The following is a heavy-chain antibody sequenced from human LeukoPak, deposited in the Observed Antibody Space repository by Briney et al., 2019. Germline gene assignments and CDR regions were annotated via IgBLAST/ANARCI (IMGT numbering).Heavy chain of an antibody. J-gene: IGHJ5*02. CDR1: GFTVSSSY. CDR3: ARDPGYYDSSGFGS. CDR2: IYSGGSR. D-gene: IGHD3-22*01. V-gene: IGHV3-53*01. Sequence: GGSLRLSCAASGFTVSSSYMSWVRQAPGKGLEWVSVIYSGGSRYYADSVKGRFTVSRDNSKNTLYLQMNSLRDDDTAVYYCARDPGYYDSSGFGSWGQGTLVTVSS.